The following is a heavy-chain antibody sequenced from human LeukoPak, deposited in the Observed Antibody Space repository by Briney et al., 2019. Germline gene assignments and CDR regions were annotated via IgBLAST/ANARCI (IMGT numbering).Heavy chain of an antibody. V-gene: IGHV1-18*01. D-gene: IGHD2-15*01. CDR3: ARGKGTPPTFDY. Sequence: ASVKVSCKASGYTFNRYGISWVRQAPGQGLEWMGWISAYNGNTNYAQKFQGRVTMTTDTSTSTAYMELRSLRSDDTAVYYCARGKGTPPTFDYWDQGTLVTVSS. CDR1: GYTFNRYG. J-gene: IGHJ4*02. CDR2: ISAYNGNT.